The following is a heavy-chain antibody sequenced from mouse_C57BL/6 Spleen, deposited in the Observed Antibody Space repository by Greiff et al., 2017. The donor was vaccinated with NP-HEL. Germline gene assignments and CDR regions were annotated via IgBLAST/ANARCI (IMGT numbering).Heavy chain of an antibody. Sequence: QVQLKQPGAELVMPGASVKLSCKASGYTFTSYWMHWVKQRPGQGLEWIGEIDPSDSYTNYNQKFKGKSTLTVDKSSSTAYMQLSSLTSEDSAVYYCARRGYYDEAMDYWGQGTSVTVSS. V-gene: IGHV1-69*01. CDR2: IDPSDSYT. J-gene: IGHJ4*01. CDR3: ARRGYYDEAMDY. D-gene: IGHD2-4*01. CDR1: GYTFTSYW.